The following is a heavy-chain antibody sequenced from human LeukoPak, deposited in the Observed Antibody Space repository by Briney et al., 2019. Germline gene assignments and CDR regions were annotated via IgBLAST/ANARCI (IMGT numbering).Heavy chain of an antibody. Sequence: GVSLRLSCAASGFTFSSYGMNWVRQAPGKGLEWVSYIGSGGTTIYYADSVKGRFTISRDNAKDSLYLQMNSLRAEDTAFYYCVRGHYYDNSGYYYLYYWGQGTLVTVSS. V-gene: IGHV3-48*03. D-gene: IGHD3-22*01. CDR1: GFTFSSYG. CDR3: VRGHYYDNSGYYYLYY. J-gene: IGHJ4*02. CDR2: IGSGGTTI.